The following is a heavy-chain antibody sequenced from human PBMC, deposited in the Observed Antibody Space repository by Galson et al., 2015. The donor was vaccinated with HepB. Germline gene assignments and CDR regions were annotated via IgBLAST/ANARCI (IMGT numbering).Heavy chain of an antibody. J-gene: IGHJ3*02. CDR2: FNAGNGNT. CDR1: GYTFTSYS. Sequence: SVKVSCKVSGYTFTSYSMHWVRQAPGQRLEWMGGFNAGNGNTKYSQKFQGRVTITRDTSASTAYMELSSLSSEDTAVYYCARFSSRGDAFDIWGQGTMVTVSS. V-gene: IGHV1-3*01. D-gene: IGHD2/OR15-2a*01. CDR3: ARFSSRGDAFDI.